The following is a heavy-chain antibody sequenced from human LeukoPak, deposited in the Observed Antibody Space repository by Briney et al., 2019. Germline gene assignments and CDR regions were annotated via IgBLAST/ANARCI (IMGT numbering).Heavy chain of an antibody. CDR1: GGSISSSSYY. Sequence: SETLSLTCSVSGGSISSSSYYWGWIRQPPGKGLEWIGSIYYSGSTSYNPSLKSRVTISVDTSKNQFSLRLSSVTAADTAVYYCAREGSTSSNPFDYWGQGTLVTVSS. CDR2: IYYSGST. V-gene: IGHV4-39*07. J-gene: IGHJ4*02. D-gene: IGHD6-6*01. CDR3: AREGSTSSNPFDY.